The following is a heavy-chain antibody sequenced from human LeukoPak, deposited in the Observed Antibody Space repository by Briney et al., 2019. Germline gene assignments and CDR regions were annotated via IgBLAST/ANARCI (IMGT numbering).Heavy chain of an antibody. CDR2: ISAYNGNT. V-gene: IGHV1-18*01. Sequence: ASVKVSCKASGYTFTSYGISWVRQAPGQGLEWMGWISAYNGNTNYAQKLQGRVTMTTDASTSTAYMELRSLRSDDTAVYYCARVYYDFWSGYEYDAFDIWGQGTMVTVSS. CDR1: GYTFTSYG. J-gene: IGHJ3*02. CDR3: ARVYYDFWSGYEYDAFDI. D-gene: IGHD3-3*01.